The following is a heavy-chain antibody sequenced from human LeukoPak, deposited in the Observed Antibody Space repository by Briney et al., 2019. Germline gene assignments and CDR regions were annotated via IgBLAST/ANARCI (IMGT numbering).Heavy chain of an antibody. J-gene: IGHJ4*02. Sequence: GGSLRLSCAASGFTFSSYSMNWVRQAPGKGLEWVSSISSSSSYIYYADSVKGRFTISRDNSNNMLYLQMNSLRAEDTAVYYCTKRGAYYVDYWGRGIPVTVSS. D-gene: IGHD3-16*01. V-gene: IGHV3-21*04. CDR1: GFTFSSYS. CDR2: ISSSSSYI. CDR3: TKRGAYYVDY.